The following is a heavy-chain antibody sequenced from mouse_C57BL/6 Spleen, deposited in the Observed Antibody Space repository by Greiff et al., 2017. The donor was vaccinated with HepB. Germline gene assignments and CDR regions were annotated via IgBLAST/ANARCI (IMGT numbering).Heavy chain of an antibody. J-gene: IGHJ3*01. CDR3: ARIYDGYPAWFAY. Sequence: VQLQQSGAELARPGASVKLSCKASGYTFTSYGISWVKQSTGQGLEWIGEIYPRSGNTYYNEKFKGKATLTADKSSSTAYMELRSLTSEDSAVYFCARIYDGYPAWFAYWGQGTLVTVSA. D-gene: IGHD2-3*01. V-gene: IGHV1-81*01. CDR1: GYTFTSYG. CDR2: IYPRSGNT.